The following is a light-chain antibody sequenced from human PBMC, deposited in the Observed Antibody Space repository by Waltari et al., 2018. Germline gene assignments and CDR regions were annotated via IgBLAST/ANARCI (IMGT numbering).Light chain of an antibody. V-gene: IGLV1-47*01. CDR1: NFNIGSNY. CDR2: GNT. J-gene: IGLJ2*01. CDR3: AAWDDSLSGRV. Sequence: QSVLTQPPSMSGTPGQRATISCSGSNFNIGSNYVYWYQQSPGMAPQLLISGNTERPSGVPDRFSAAKAGASASLAISGLRSEDEADYHCAAWDDSLSGRVFGGGTKLTV.